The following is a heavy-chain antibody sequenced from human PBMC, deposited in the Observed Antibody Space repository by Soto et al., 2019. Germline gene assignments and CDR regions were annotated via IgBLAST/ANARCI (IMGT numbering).Heavy chain of an antibody. V-gene: IGHV3-48*01. CDR2: IGTSSTTI. J-gene: IGHJ4*02. CDR1: GFTFSNSG. CDR3: ARDWPRQQMIRDFDY. Sequence: GGSLRLSCAASGFTFSNSGMNWVRQAPGKGLEWVSYIGTSSTTIYYADSVKGRFTISRDNAENSLYLQMSSLRVEDTAIYYCARDWPRQQMIRDFDYWGQGTLVTVSS. D-gene: IGHD6-13*01.